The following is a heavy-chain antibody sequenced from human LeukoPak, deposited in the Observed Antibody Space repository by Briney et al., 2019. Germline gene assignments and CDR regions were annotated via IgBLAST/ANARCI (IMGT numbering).Heavy chain of an antibody. V-gene: IGHV3-48*03. D-gene: IGHD6-13*01. CDR3: AKPLGRIAAAGTFDY. Sequence: PGGSLRLSCAASGFTFSNYEMNWVRQAPGKGLEWISYISASGNPMFYADSVKGRFTISRDNAKNSLYLQMNSLRAEDTAVYYCAKPLGRIAAAGTFDYWGQGTLVTVSS. CDR2: ISASGNPM. J-gene: IGHJ4*02. CDR1: GFTFSNYE.